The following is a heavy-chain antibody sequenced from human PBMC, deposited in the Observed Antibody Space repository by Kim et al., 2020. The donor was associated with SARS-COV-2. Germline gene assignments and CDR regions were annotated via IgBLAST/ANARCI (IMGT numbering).Heavy chain of an antibody. CDR3: AKDRTMNIQLVAVRGPYYFDY. D-gene: IGHD1-1*01. CDR2: ISGSGGST. CDR1: GFTFSSYD. Sequence: GGSLRLSCAASGFTFSSYDMSWVRQAPGKGLEWVSAISGSGGSTYYADSVKGRFTISSDNSKNTLYLQMNILRAEDTAVYYCAKDRTMNIQLVAVRGPYYFDYWGQGTLVTASP. V-gene: IGHV3-23*01. J-gene: IGHJ4*02.